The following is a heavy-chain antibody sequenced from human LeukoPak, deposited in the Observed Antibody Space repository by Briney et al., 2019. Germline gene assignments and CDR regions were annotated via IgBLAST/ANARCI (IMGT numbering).Heavy chain of an antibody. V-gene: IGHV4-39*01. CDR2: IYYSGST. D-gene: IGHD6-6*01. CDR3: XRLSSSGHFQH. CDR1: GGSISSSSYY. Sequence: PSETLSLTCTVSGGSISSSSYYWGWIRQPPGKGLEWIGSIYYSGSTYYNPSLKSRVTISVDTSKNQFSLKLSSVTAADTAVYYCXRLSSSGHFQHWGQGTLVTVSS. J-gene: IGHJ1*01.